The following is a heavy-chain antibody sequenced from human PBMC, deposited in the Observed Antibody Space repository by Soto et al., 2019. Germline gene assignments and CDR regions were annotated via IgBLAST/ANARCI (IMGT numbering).Heavy chain of an antibody. CDR2: INPYNGNT. J-gene: IGHJ4*02. CDR1: GYTFTSYG. D-gene: IGHD2-2*01. CDR3: AREYCDSPRCLWPDN. V-gene: IGHV1-18*01. Sequence: ASVKVSCKASGYTFTSYGLSWVRQAPGQGLEGMGWINPYNGNTKHTPKLQDRVTMTTDTSTSTAYMELRSLRSDHTAVYYCAREYCDSPRCLWPDNWGQGALVTVSS.